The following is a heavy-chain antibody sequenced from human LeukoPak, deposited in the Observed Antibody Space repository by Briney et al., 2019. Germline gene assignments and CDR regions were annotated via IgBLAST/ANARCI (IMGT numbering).Heavy chain of an antibody. CDR2: IKQDGSEK. CDR3: ARGLGGYNL. V-gene: IGHV3-7*01. J-gene: IGHJ4*02. CDR1: GFIFSSYW. Sequence: QAGGSLRLSCAASGFIFSSYWMSWVRQAPGKGLEWVANIKQDGSEKYYVDSVKGRFTISRDNAKNSLYLQMNSLRAEVTAVYYCARGLGGYNLGGQGTLVTVSS. D-gene: IGHD5-24*01.